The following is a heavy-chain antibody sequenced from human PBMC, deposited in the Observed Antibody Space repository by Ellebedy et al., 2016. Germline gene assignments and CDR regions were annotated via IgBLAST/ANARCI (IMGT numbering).Heavy chain of an antibody. J-gene: IGHJ4*02. Sequence: GGSLRLXXAASGFTFSSYAMSWVRQAPGKGLEWVSAISGSGGSTYYADSVKGRFTISRDNSKNTLYLQMNSLRAEDTAVYYCANGRIGTTIDYWGQGTLVTVSS. CDR2: ISGSGGST. D-gene: IGHD1-1*01. CDR3: ANGRIGTTIDY. CDR1: GFTFSSYA. V-gene: IGHV3-23*01.